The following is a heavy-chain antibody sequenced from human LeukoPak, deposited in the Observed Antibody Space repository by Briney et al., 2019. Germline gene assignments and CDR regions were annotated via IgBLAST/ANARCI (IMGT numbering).Heavy chain of an antibody. CDR2: ISAYNGNT. CDR3: ARDPYYYDSSGSLGY. V-gene: IGHV1-18*01. D-gene: IGHD3-22*01. J-gene: IGHJ4*02. CDR1: GYTFTSYG. Sequence: GASVKVSCKASGYTFTSYGISWVRQAPGQGLEWMGWISAYNGNTNYAQKLQGRVTMTTDTSTSTAYMELRSLRSDDTAVYYCARDPYYYDSSGSLGYWGQGTLVTVSS.